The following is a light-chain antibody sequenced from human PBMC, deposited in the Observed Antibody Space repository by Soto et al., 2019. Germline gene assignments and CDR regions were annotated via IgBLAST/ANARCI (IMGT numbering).Light chain of an antibody. CDR1: SSDVGGYNY. Sequence: QSALTQPRSVSGSPGQSVTISCTGTSSDVGGYNYVSWYQQHPGKAPKLMIYEVSNQPSGVSNRFSGSKSGNTASLTISGLQAEDEADYYCSSYTSSSTLYVFGTGTKVTVL. V-gene: IGLV2-14*01. CDR2: EVS. J-gene: IGLJ1*01. CDR3: SSYTSSSTLYV.